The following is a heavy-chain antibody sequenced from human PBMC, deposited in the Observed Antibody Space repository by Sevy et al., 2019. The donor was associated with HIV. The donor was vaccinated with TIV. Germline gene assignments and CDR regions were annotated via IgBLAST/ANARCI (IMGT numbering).Heavy chain of an antibody. D-gene: IGHD3-10*01. CDR3: AGGGYDGSGSYAYYYYYGMDV. Sequence: ASVQVSCQASGGTLRSYAISWVRPAPGQGLEWMGGIIPIFGTANYGQKFQGRVTLTADEATSAAYMELSSQRSEDTAVYYCAGGGYDGSGSYAYYYYYGMDVWGQGTTVTVSS. CDR2: IIPIFGTA. J-gene: IGHJ6*02. V-gene: IGHV1-69*13. CDR1: GGTLRSYA.